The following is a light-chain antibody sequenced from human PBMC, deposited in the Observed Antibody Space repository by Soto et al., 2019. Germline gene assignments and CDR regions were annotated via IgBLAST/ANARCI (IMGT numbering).Light chain of an antibody. CDR1: QNINRW. J-gene: IGKJ1*01. Sequence: DIQMTQSPSTLSAFVGDRVTITCRASQNINRWLAWYQQKPGKAPKLLISGASTLQGGVPSRFSGSVSGTEFTLTISSLQPGDLATYFCQQTYSTPWTFAQGTKVDIK. CDR2: GAS. V-gene: IGKV1-39*01. CDR3: QQTYSTPWT.